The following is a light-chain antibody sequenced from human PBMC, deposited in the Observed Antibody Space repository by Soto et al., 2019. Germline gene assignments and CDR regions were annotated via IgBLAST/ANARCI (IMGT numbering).Light chain of an antibody. CDR1: QGIRNY. Sequence: DIQMTQSPSSLSASVGDRVTITCRASQGIRNYLAWYQQKPGKVPKLLIYAASTLQSGVPSRFSGSGSGTDFTLTISSLQPEDVATYYCQEYDSAPQTFGQGTKVELK. CDR2: AAS. J-gene: IGKJ1*01. V-gene: IGKV1-27*01. CDR3: QEYDSAPQT.